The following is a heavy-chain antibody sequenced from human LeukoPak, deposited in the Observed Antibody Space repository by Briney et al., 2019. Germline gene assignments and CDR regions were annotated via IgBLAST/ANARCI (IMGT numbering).Heavy chain of an antibody. CDR1: GFTFSSYA. Sequence: PGRSLRLSCAASGFTFSSYAMHCVRQAPGKGLEWVAVISYDGSNKYYADSVKGRFTISRDNSKNTLYLQMNSLRAEDTAVYYCAREVGATYWYFDLWGRGTLVTVSS. D-gene: IGHD1-26*01. V-gene: IGHV3-30-3*01. J-gene: IGHJ2*01. CDR3: AREVGATYWYFDL. CDR2: ISYDGSNK.